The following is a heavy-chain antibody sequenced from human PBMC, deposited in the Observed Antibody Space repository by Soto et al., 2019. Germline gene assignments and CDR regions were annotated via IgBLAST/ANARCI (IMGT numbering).Heavy chain of an antibody. CDR3: GRDLTSNANCIDP. V-gene: IGHV4-30-4*01. J-gene: IGHJ5*02. CDR1: GDYIHVGGYY. CDR2: TYYTGKT. D-gene: IGHD2-2*01. Sequence: SETLSLTCSVSGDYIHVGGYYWTWIRQRPGKGLEWMGYTYYTGKTYYNPSLESRLTMSVDRSKNQFSLRLTSVTAADTAVYFCGRDLTSNANCIDPWGQGTLVTVS.